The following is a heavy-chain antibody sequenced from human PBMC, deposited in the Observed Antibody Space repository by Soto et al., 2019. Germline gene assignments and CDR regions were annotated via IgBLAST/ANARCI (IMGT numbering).Heavy chain of an antibody. J-gene: IGHJ4*02. CDR1: GFSFRNYG. CDR2: IIGIGDTA. CDR3: VRDYAYGYSVPFDY. D-gene: IGHD4-17*01. Sequence: EVQLLEAGGGLVQPGGSLRLSCAASGFSFRNYGMSWVRQAPGKGLEWLSAIIGIGDTAYYADSVRGRFTISRDNSINTLYLQLDDLGAEDTVFYSCVRDYAYGYSVPFDYWGQGTLVTVSS. V-gene: IGHV3-23*01.